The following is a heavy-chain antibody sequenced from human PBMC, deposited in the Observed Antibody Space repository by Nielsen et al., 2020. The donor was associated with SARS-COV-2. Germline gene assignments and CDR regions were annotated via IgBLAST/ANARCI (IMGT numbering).Heavy chain of an antibody. D-gene: IGHD3-22*01. J-gene: IGHJ3*02. CDR2: ISYDGSNK. V-gene: IGHV3-30*04. CDR3: TTGSYDSSGYYDSDAFDI. Sequence: WIRQPPGKGLEWVAVISYDGSNKYYADSVKGRFTISRDNSKNTLYLQMNSLKTEDTAVYYCTTGSYDSSGYYDSDAFDIWGQGTMVTVSS.